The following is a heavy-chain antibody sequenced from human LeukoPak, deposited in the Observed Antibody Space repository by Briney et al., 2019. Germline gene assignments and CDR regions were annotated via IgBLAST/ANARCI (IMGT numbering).Heavy chain of an antibody. V-gene: IGHV3-23*01. D-gene: IGHD3-16*01. Sequence: PGGSLRLSCAASGFTFSSYAMSWVRQAPGKGLEWVSGIIDSGESTYYANFAKGRFTISRDNSNNTLYLQMNSLRAEDTAVYYCAKLGGHPLHNYYVGVWGKGTTVAVSS. J-gene: IGHJ6*03. CDR3: AKLGGHPLHNYYVGV. CDR2: IIDSGEST. CDR1: GFTFSSYA.